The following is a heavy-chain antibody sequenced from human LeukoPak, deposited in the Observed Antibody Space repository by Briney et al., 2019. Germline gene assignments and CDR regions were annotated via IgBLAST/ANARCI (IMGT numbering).Heavy chain of an antibody. Sequence: PSETLSLTCAVYGGSFSGYYWSWIRQPPGKGLEWIGEINHSGSTNYNPSLKSRVTISVDTSKNQFSLKLSSVTAADTAVYYCARNVLYYYDSSGTDAFDIWGQGTMVTVSS. D-gene: IGHD3-22*01. CDR1: GGSFSGYY. CDR3: ARNVLYYYDSSGTDAFDI. CDR2: INHSGST. V-gene: IGHV4-34*01. J-gene: IGHJ3*02.